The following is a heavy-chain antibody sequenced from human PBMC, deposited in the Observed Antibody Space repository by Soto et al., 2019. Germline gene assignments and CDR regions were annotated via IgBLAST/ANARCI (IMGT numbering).Heavy chain of an antibody. J-gene: IGHJ6*02. Sequence: KLSCKSSVWRFSVYAGSWVRHEHEQGLEWMGGIIPIFGTANYAQKFQGRVTITADESTSTAYMELSSLRSEDTAVYYCASRDLRETPIVVVPAAHTDYYYYGMDVWGQGTTVTVSS. CDR1: VWRFSVYA. V-gene: IGHV1-69*01. CDR2: IIPIFGTA. D-gene: IGHD2-2*01. CDR3: ASRDLRETPIVVVPAAHTDYYYYGMDV.